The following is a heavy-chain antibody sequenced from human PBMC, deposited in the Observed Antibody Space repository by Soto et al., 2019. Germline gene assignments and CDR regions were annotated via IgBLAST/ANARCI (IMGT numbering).Heavy chain of an antibody. V-gene: IGHV2-5*01. Sequence: SGPTLVNPTQTLTLTCIFSGFSLRTSGVGVGWIRQPPGKALEWLGFIYWSDDKRYSPALKSRLTITKDTSKNQVVLTMTNMDPLDTATYYCAKSGSSGWYGWFDTWGQGTLVTVSS. D-gene: IGHD6-19*01. CDR3: AKSGSSGWYGWFDT. CDR1: GFSLRTSGVG. CDR2: IYWSDDK. J-gene: IGHJ5*02.